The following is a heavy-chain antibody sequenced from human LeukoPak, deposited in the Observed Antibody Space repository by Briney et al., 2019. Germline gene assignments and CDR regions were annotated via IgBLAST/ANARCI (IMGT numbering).Heavy chain of an antibody. D-gene: IGHD3-3*01. Sequence: GESLQISCQGFGFSFTSNYIGWVRPMPAKGLERMGIIYPGDSSTRYSPSFEGQVTISADKSTSTAYLQWSSLKASDTAMYYCAIRSVRYFESWGQGTLVTVSP. J-gene: IGHJ4*02. CDR3: AIRSVRYFES. CDR2: IYPGDSST. CDR1: GFSFTSNY. V-gene: IGHV5-51*01.